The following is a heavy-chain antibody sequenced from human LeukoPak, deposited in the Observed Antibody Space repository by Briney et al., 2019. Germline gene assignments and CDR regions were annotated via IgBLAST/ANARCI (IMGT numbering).Heavy chain of an antibody. J-gene: IGHJ3*02. CDR1: GGTFSSYA. CDR2: MIPILGIA. Sequence: SVKVSCKASGGTFSSYAIGWVRQAPGQGLEWMGRMIPILGIANYAQKFQGRVTITADKSTSTAYMELSSLRSEDTAVYYCARGDRGYYDSSGYDDAFDIWGQGTMVTVSS. V-gene: IGHV1-69*04. CDR3: ARGDRGYYDSSGYDDAFDI. D-gene: IGHD3-22*01.